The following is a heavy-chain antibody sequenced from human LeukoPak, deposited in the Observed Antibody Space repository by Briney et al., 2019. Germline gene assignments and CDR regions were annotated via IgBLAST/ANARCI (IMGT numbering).Heavy chain of an antibody. CDR2: IFHSGNT. CDR3: ARTLYCIGTTCYSPELFKS. Sequence: PSETLSLTCAVPGYSISSGYHWGWIRQSPGKGREWIGSIFHSGNTYYNPSLKSRVTLSVDTSMNQFSLKLTSLTAADTAVYYCARTLYCIGTTCYSPELFKSWGQGTLVIVSS. J-gene: IGHJ5*02. D-gene: IGHD2-2*01. V-gene: IGHV4-38-2*01. CDR1: GYSISSGYH.